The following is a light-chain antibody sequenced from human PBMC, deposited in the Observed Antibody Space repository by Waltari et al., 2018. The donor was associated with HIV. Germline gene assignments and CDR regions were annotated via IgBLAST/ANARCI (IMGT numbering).Light chain of an antibody. CDR2: DDA. J-gene: IGLJ3*02. V-gene: IGLV3-21*03. CDR3: QVWDFTTDHVV. CDR1: NVGSKR. Sequence: SYIPTQSPSVSVAPGKTAKISCGGDNVGSKRAHRYQQKSGQAPLLLIYDDAARPSGIPARFSGSNSGNTATLTITRVEVGDEADYYCQVWDFTTDHVVFGGGTKLTVL.